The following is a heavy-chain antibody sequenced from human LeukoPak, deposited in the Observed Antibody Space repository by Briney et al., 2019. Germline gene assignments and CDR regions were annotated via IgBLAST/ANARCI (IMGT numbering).Heavy chain of an antibody. CDR2: INPNSGGT. J-gene: IGHJ6*02. CDR3: AREGYFGSGIDYYYGMDV. V-gene: IGHV1-2*02. D-gene: IGHD3-10*01. CDR1: GYTFTGYY. Sequence: ASVKVSCKASGYTFTGYYMHWVRQAPGQGLEWMGWINPNSGGTNYAQKFQGRVTMTRDTSISTAYMELSRLRSDDTAVYYCAREGYFGSGIDYYYGMDVWGQGTKVTVSS.